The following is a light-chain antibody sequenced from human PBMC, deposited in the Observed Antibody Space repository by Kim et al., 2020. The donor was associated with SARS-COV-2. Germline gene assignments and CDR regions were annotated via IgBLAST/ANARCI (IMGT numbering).Light chain of an antibody. CDR3: CSYAGSYTFVV. J-gene: IGLJ2*01. V-gene: IGLV2-11*01. Sequence: QSALTQPRSVSGSPGQSVTISCTGTSSDVGGYNYVSWYQQHPGKAPKLMIYDVSKRPSGVPDRFSGSKSGNTASLTISGLQAEDEADYYCCSYAGSYTFVVFVEGTQLTVL. CDR1: SSDVGGYNY. CDR2: DVS.